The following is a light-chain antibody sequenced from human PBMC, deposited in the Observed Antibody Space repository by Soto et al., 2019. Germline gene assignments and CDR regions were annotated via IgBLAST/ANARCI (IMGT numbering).Light chain of an antibody. CDR1: SSDVGGYNY. CDR2: EVS. Sequence: QSVLTQPASASGSPGQSITISCTGTSSDVGGYNYVSWYQQHPGKAPKLMIYEVSNRPSGVSNRFSGSKSGNTASLTISGLQAEDEADYYCSSYTSSSTSFGTGTKVTVL. CDR3: SSYTSSSTS. J-gene: IGLJ1*01. V-gene: IGLV2-14*01.